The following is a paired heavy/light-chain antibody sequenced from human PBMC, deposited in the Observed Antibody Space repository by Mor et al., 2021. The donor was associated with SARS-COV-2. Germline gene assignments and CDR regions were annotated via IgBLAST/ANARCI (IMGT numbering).Heavy chain of an antibody. Sequence: QVQLQESGPGLVKPSQTLSLTCTVSGGSISSGDYYWSWIRQPPGKGLEWIGYIYYSGSTYYNPSLKSRVTISVDTSKNQFSLKLSSVTAADTAVYYCARVWYYYDSSGYYYVGKLHNWFDPWGQGTLVTVSS. CDR3: ARVWYYYDSSGYYYVGKLHNWFDP. V-gene: IGHV4-30-4*01. D-gene: IGHD3-22*01. J-gene: IGHJ5*02. CDR1: GGSISSGDYY. CDR2: IYYSGST.
Light chain of an antibody. CDR2: DAS. Sequence: DIQMTQSPSSLSASVGDRVTITCQASQDISNYLNWYQQKPGKAPKLLIYDASNLETGVPSRFSGSGSGTDFTFTISSLQPEDIATYYCQQYDNLPSFTFGPGTKVDIK. CDR1: QDISNY. J-gene: IGKJ3*01. CDR3: QQYDNLPSFT. V-gene: IGKV1-33*01.